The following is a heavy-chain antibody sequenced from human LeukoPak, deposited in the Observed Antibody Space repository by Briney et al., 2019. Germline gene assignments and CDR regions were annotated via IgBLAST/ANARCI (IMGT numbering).Heavy chain of an antibody. CDR3: ARDPSDYYDSSGLDY. V-gene: IGHV3-11*05. D-gene: IGHD3-22*01. Sequence: GGCLRLSCAASGFTFSDYYMSWIRQAPGKGLEWVSYISSSSSYTNYADSVKGRFTISRDNARNSLYLQMNSLRAEDTAVYYCARDPSDYYDSSGLDYWGQGTLVTVSS. J-gene: IGHJ4*02. CDR2: ISSSSSYT. CDR1: GFTFSDYY.